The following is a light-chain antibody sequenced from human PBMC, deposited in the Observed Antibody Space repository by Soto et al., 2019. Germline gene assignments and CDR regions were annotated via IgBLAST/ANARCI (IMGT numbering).Light chain of an antibody. CDR2: RAS. J-gene: IGKJ1*01. Sequence: DIQMSQSPSTLSAYVGDRVTITCRASQSISGWLAWYQQRPGKAPKLMIYRASTLETGVPSRFSGSGSGTEFTLTINNLQPDDFATYYCQQYDGYSRTFGQGTKVDIK. V-gene: IGKV1-5*03. CDR1: QSISGW. CDR3: QQYDGYSRT.